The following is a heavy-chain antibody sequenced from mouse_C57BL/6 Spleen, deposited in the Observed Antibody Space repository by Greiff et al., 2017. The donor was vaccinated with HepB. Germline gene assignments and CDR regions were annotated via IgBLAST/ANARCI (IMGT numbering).Heavy chain of an antibody. Sequence: DVKLQESGPGLVKPSQSLSLTCSVTGYSITSGYYWNWIRQFPGNKLEWMGYISYDGSNNYDPSLKNRISITRDTSKNQFFLKLNSVTTEDTATYYCAREMIERGFAYWGQGTLVTVSA. CDR3: AREMIERGFAY. CDR1: GYSITSGYY. J-gene: IGHJ3*01. D-gene: IGHD2-3*01. CDR2: ISYDGSN. V-gene: IGHV3-6*01.